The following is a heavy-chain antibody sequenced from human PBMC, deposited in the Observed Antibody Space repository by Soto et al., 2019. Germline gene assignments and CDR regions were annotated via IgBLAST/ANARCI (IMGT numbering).Heavy chain of an antibody. D-gene: IGHD1-20*01. V-gene: IGHV6-1*01. CDR1: GDSVSSNSAA. J-gene: IGHJ6*02. Sequence: SQTLSVTCAISGDSVSSNSAAGNWIRQSPSRGLEWLERTYYRSKWYNDYAVSVKSRITINPDTSKNQFSLQLNSVTPEDTAVYYCARGLTVLGMDVWGQGTTVTVSS. CDR3: ARGLTVLGMDV. CDR2: TYYRSKWYN.